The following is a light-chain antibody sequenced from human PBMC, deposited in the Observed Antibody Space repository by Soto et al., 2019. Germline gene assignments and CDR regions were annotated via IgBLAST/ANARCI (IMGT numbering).Light chain of an antibody. Sequence: EIVMTQSPATLSVSPGERATLSCRASQSVSSDLAWYHQKPGQAPRLLIYGTSNRATGIPDRFSGSGSGTDFTLTISGLEPEDFAVYYCQQYGSSGTFGQGTKVDIK. CDR2: GTS. CDR1: QSVSSD. V-gene: IGKV3-20*01. CDR3: QQYGSSGT. J-gene: IGKJ1*01.